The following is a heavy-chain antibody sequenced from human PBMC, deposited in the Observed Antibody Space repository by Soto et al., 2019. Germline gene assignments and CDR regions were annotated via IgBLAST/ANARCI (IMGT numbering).Heavy chain of an antibody. J-gene: IGHJ6*02. Sequence: EVQLLESGGGLVQPGESLRLSCAASGFTFTTYAMFWVRQAPGKGLEWVSGVSASGGSTYAADSVKGRVTISRDNSKNTVHLQMNSLRADDTAVYYCAKTMGDCSGGTCYGAYSMDVWGQGITVTVSS. CDR3: AKTMGDCSGGTCYGAYSMDV. CDR2: VSASGGST. D-gene: IGHD2-15*01. CDR1: GFTFTTYA. V-gene: IGHV3-23*01.